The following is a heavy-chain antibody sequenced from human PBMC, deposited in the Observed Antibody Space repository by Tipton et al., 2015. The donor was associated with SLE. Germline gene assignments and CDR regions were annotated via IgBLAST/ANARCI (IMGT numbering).Heavy chain of an antibody. CDR3: AKDREYSIGCHRS. J-gene: IGHJ5*02. CDR1: GFTFSNYY. CDR2: ISSSDNSI. V-gene: IGHV3-11*01. Sequence: QLVQSGGGLVKPGGSLRLSCAASGFTFSNYYMSWIRQAPGKGLEWVSYISSSDNSIYYADSVKGRFTISRNNAKNTLYLQMHSLRVEDTAVYYCAKDREYSIGCHRSWGQGTLVTVSS. D-gene: IGHD4-11*01.